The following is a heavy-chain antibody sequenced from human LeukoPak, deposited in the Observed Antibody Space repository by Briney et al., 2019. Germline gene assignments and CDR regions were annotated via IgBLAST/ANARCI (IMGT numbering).Heavy chain of an antibody. CDR1: GFTVSSNY. D-gene: IGHD2-15*01. Sequence: GGSLRLSCAASGFTVSSNYMSWVRQAPGKGLEWVSVIYSGGSTYYADSVKGRFTISRHNSKNTLYLQMNSLRAEDTAVYYCARAPCGGGSCLPLVYWGQGTLVTVSS. CDR3: ARAPCGGGSCLPLVY. V-gene: IGHV3-53*04. CDR2: IYSGGST. J-gene: IGHJ4*02.